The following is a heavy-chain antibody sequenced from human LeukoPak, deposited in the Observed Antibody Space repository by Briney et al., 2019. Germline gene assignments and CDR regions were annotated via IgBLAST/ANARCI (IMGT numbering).Heavy chain of an antibody. CDR3: ARHPQGLRYFDN. CDR2: IYYSGRDT. CDR1: GDSINNYY. V-gene: IGHV4-59*08. J-gene: IGHJ4*02. Sequence: SETLSLTCSVSGDSINNYYWSWIRQPPGKGLEWIAYIYYSGRDTNYSPSLKSRLTISVDTSKQQFSLSLRSVTAADTAVYYCARHPQGLRYFDNWDQGTLVIVSS.